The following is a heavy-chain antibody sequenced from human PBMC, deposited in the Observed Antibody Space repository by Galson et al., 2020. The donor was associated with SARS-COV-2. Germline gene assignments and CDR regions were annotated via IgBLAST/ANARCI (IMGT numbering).Heavy chain of an antibody. CDR3: ARESRWELYVDH. V-gene: IGHV4-61*02. CDR1: GGSISSGSYY. D-gene: IGHD1-26*01. J-gene: IGHJ4*02. CDR2: IYTSGNT. Sequence: SETLSLTCTVSGGSISSGSYYWSWIRQPAGKGLEWIGRIYTSGNTNYNPSLKSRVTISVDTSKNQFSLKLSSVTAADTAVYYCARESRWELYVDHWGQGTLVTVSS.